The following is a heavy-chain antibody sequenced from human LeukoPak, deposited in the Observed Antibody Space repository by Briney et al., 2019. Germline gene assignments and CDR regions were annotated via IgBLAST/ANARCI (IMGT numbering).Heavy chain of an antibody. Sequence: PSETLSLTCTVSGGSISSYYWSWIRQPPGKGLEWIGYIYYSGSTNYNPSLKSRVTISVDTSKNQFPLKLSSVTAADTAVYYCASKRIYGDGYFQHWGQGTLVTVSS. CDR1: GGSISSYY. CDR2: IYYSGST. J-gene: IGHJ1*01. V-gene: IGHV4-59*01. D-gene: IGHD4-17*01. CDR3: ASKRIYGDGYFQH.